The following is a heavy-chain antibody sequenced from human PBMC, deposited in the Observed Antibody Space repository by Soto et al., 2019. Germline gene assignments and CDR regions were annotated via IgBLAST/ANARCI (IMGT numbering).Heavy chain of an antibody. CDR2: ISYDGSNK. V-gene: IGHV3-30*18. J-gene: IGHJ6*02. D-gene: IGHD4-17*01. Sequence: QVQLVESGGGVVQPGRSLRLSCEASGFTFSSYGMHWVRQAPGKGLEWVAVISYDGSNKYYADSVKGRFTISRDNSKNTLYLQMNSLRAEDTAVYYCAKGSSTVTTPAFSYYYYGMDVWGQGTTVTVSS. CDR3: AKGSSTVTTPAFSYYYYGMDV. CDR1: GFTFSSYG.